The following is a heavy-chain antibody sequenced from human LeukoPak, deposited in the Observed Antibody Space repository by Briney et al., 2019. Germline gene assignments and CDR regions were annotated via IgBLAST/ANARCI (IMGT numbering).Heavy chain of an antibody. CDR2: ISGSGGST. CDR1: GFTFSSYG. CDR3: AKGRGQGFDY. D-gene: IGHD3-10*01. V-gene: IGHV3-23*01. J-gene: IGHJ4*02. Sequence: GGTLRLSCAASGFTFSSYGMSWVRQAPGKGLEWVSAISGSGGSTYYADSVKGRFTISRDNSKNTLYLQMNSLRVEDTAVYYCAKGRGQGFDYWGQGTLVTVSS.